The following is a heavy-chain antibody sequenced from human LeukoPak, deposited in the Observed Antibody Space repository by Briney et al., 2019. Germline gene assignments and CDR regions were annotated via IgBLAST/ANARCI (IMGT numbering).Heavy chain of an antibody. CDR1: GYIFTNFG. D-gene: IGHD6-6*01. Sequence: GSVRVSCKASGYIFTNFGISWVRQAPRQGLEWMGWISAYNGHRNYAQKFQDRLTVTTNTSATTAYMELTGLTSDDTGVYYCARDRSSSSLWGQGTLVTISS. J-gene: IGHJ4*02. CDR2: ISAYNGHR. V-gene: IGHV1-18*01. CDR3: ARDRSSSSL.